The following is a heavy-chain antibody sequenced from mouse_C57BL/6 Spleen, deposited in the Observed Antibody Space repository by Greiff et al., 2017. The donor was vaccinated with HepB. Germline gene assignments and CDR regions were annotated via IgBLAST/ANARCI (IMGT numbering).Heavy chain of an antibody. J-gene: IGHJ3*01. CDR1: GFTFSSYG. CDR3: ARLLGKGGFAY. V-gene: IGHV5-6*01. D-gene: IGHD3-3*01. Sequence: EVMLVESGGDLVKPGGSLKLSCAASGFTFSSYGMSWVRQTPDKRLEWVATISSGGSYTYYPDSVKGRFTISRDNAKNTLYLQMSSLKSEDTAMYYCARLLGKGGFAYWGQGTLVTVSA. CDR2: ISSGGSYT.